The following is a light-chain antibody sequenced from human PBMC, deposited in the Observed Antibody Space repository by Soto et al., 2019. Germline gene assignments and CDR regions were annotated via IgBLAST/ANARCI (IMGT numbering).Light chain of an antibody. CDR1: QDISNY. V-gene: IGKV1-33*01. CDR2: DVS. Sequence: DIQMTQSPPSLSVSVGDRVTITCQASQDISNYLHWFQQKPGKAPQLLIFDVSNLQTGVPSRFSGGGSGTDFALTISSLEPEDIATYYCQQSYSTPPGTFGQGTKLEIK. J-gene: IGKJ2*01. CDR3: QQSYSTPPGT.